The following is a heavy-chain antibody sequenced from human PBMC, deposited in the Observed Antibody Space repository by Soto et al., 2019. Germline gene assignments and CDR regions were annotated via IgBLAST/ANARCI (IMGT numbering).Heavy chain of an antibody. V-gene: IGHV1-8*01. CDR3: TRDGRGLGRLSLFEY. CDR2: MNPNSGYT. Sequence: ASVTVSCKASGSIFTTFDINWVRQATGQGLEWVGWMNPNSGYTGYAQKFQGRVTMTRNTSISTAYMELSSLRSEDTAVYYCTRDGRGLGRLSLFEYWGQGVLVTVSS. D-gene: IGHD2-21*02. CDR1: GSIFTTFD. J-gene: IGHJ4*02.